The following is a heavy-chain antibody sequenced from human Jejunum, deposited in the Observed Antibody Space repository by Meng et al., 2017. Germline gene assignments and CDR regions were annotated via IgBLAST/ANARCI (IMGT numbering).Heavy chain of an antibody. Sequence: ASVKVSCKTSGYTFTGYYVHWVRQALGQGLEWMGIINPGDGSTMNAQKFQGRVTMTRDTSTTTVYMELSSLRSDDTAVYFCARVRCSGGDCRYDGCDIWGQGTMVTVSS. CDR2: INPGDGST. CDR1: GYTFTGYY. CDR3: ARVRCSGGDCRYDGCDI. J-gene: IGHJ3*02. D-gene: IGHD2-21*02. V-gene: IGHV1-46*01.